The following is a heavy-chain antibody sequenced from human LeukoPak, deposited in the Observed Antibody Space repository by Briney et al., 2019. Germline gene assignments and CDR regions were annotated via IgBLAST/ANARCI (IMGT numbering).Heavy chain of an antibody. Sequence: GGSLRLSCAASGFTFSSYGMHWVRQAPGKGLEWVAFIRYDGSNKYYADSVKGRFTISRDNSKNTLNLQMNSLRAEDTAVYYCAKDPTHYRVWDYYETIGLSYWGQGTLVTVAS. J-gene: IGHJ4*02. CDR1: GFTFSSYG. D-gene: IGHD3-22*01. CDR2: IRYDGSNK. CDR3: AKDPTHYRVWDYYETIGLSY. V-gene: IGHV3-30*02.